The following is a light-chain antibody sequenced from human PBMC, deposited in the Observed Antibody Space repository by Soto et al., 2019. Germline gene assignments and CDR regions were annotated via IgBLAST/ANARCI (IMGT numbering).Light chain of an antibody. CDR3: QKYDSAPWT. CDR1: QDISNS. J-gene: IGKJ1*01. CDR2: AAS. Sequence: DIQMTQSPSSLSASVGDRVTITCRASQDISNSLAWYQQKAGKVPKLLIYAASTLQSGVPSRFSGSGAGTDFTLTISSLQPEDVATYYCQKYDSAPWTFGQGTKVDIK. V-gene: IGKV1-27*01.